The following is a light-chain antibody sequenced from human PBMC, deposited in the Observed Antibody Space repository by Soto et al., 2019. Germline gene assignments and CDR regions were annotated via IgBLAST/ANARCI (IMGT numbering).Light chain of an antibody. CDR3: QHDVDSCCK. V-gene: IGKV1-5*01. CDR1: QTISAW. CDR2: DAS. Sequence: DIQINHCTCTLSASVGDRLPISCRARQTISAWLACYQHKPGKTPKLLISDASSLDSGVPFRFTGSGSGTEFSRAINSLQSDDSATYYSQHDVDSCCKFGQGTKVDSK. J-gene: IGKJ1*01.